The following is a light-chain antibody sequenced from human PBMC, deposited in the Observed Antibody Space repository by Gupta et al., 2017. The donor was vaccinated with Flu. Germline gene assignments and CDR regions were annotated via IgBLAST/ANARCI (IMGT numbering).Light chain of an antibody. CDR2: DAS. CDR1: QSVSSY. V-gene: IGKV3-11*01. J-gene: IGKJ5*01. CDR3: QQRSNWPF. Sequence: EIVLTQSPATLSLSPGERATLSCRASQSVSSYLAWYQQKPGQAPRLLIYDASNGATGIPAWFSGSGSGTDFTLTISSLEPEDFAVYYCQQRSNWPFFGQGTRLEIK.